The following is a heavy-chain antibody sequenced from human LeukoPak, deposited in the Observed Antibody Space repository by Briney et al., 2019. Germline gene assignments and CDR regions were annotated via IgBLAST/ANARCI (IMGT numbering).Heavy chain of an antibody. Sequence: SETLSLTCAVSGYSITSDYYWGWIRQSPGKGLEWIESISDGGNTYYNSSLESRVTISRDTSKNQFSLKLTSVTASDTAVYYCARVMRGSQFDYWGQGTLVTVSS. CDR3: ARVMRGSQFDY. CDR2: ISDGGNT. D-gene: IGHD3-16*01. V-gene: IGHV4-38-2*01. J-gene: IGHJ4*02. CDR1: GYSITSDYY.